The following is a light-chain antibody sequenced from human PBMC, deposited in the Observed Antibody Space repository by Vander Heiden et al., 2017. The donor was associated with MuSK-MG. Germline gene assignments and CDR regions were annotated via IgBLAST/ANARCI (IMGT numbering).Light chain of an antibody. J-gene: IGLJ2*01. Sequence: QSALTQPPSASGSPGQSVTISCTGTSSDVGGYNYVSWYQQHPGKAPKLMCYEVSKRPSGVPDRVAGSKSGNTASLTVSGLQAEDEAYYYCSSYASSKNVVFGGGTKLTVL. CDR3: SSYASSKNVV. V-gene: IGLV2-8*01. CDR2: EVS. CDR1: SSDVGGYNY.